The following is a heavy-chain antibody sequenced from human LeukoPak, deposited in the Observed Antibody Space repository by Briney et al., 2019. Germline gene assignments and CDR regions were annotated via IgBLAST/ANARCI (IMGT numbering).Heavy chain of an antibody. Sequence: GGSLRLSCAASGFTFSTYSMNWVRQARGKGLEWVSSITRSSSYIYYADSVKGRFTISRDNAKNSLYLQMNSLTADDTALYYCASLSTSPSIGDYWGQGTLVTVSS. J-gene: IGHJ4*02. V-gene: IGHV3-21*01. CDR1: GFTFSTYS. CDR3: ASLSTSPSIGDY. D-gene: IGHD2/OR15-2a*01. CDR2: ITRSSSYI.